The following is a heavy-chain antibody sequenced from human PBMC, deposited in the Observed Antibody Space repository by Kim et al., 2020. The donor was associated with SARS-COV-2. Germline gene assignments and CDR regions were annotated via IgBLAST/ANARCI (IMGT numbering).Heavy chain of an antibody. D-gene: IGHD3-9*01. CDR3: ARALLTGPEVFDI. CDR2: VSYRGTT. J-gene: IGHJ3*02. Sequence: SETLSLTCHVASGSISNYYWNWIRQAPGKGLEWIGYVSYRGTTIYNASLKSRLTISVDTSKNQFSVKLTSVTAADTAVYYCARALLTGPEVFDIWGQGTMVTVSS. V-gene: IGHV4-59*01. CDR1: SGSISNYY.